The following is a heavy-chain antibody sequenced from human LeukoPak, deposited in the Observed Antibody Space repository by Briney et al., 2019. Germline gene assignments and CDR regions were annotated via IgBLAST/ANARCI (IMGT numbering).Heavy chain of an antibody. V-gene: IGHV4-34*01. CDR3: ARGSSFDGYCAPGACQAGYYDM. CDR1: GDSFSSYL. CDR2: MNHGGKA. D-gene: IGHD2-2*03. J-gene: IGHJ4*02. Sequence: SETLSLTCAVYGDSFSSYLWNWVRQPPGKALEYVGEMNHGGKANYNESLKTRLILSVDKSKNQFSLTLTSVTAADTAVYFCARGSSFDGYCAPGACQAGYYDMWGQGTPVTVPS.